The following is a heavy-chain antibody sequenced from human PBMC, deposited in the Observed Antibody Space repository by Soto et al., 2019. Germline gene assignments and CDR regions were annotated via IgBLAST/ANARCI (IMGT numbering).Heavy chain of an antibody. CDR3: ARDYYRFNSGYGFSMDV. V-gene: IGHV3-30*14. J-gene: IGHJ6*02. Sequence: QVQLVESGGGVVQPGRSLRLSCAASGFTFSSYAMHWVRQAPGKGLEWVAVISYDGSNKYYADSVKGRFTISRDNSKKPLYRQMNSLRDEDTAVYYCARDYYRFNSGYGFSMDVWGQGTTVTVSS. CDR2: ISYDGSNK. D-gene: IGHD5-12*01. CDR1: GFTFSSYA.